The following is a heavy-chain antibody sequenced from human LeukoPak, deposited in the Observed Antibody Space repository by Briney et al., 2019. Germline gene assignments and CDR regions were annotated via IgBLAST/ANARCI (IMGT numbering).Heavy chain of an antibody. V-gene: IGHV3-11*06. J-gene: IGHJ4*02. D-gene: IGHD5-18*01. CDR1: GFTFSDYY. CDR3: ASRGYSYGPPDY. Sequence: GGSLRLSCAASGFTFSDYYMSWIRQAPGKGLEWVSYISSSSSYTNYADSVKGRFTISRDNAKNSLYLQMNSLRAEDTAVYYCASRGYSYGPPDYWGQGTLVTVSS. CDR2: ISSSSSYT.